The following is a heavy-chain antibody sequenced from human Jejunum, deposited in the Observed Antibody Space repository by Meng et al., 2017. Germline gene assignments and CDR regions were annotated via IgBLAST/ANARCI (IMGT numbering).Heavy chain of an antibody. CDR1: GFTFSNDA. Sequence: GESLKISCAASGFTFSNDAMSWVRQAPGKGLEWVSTITGSAGSTYYADSVKGRSTITRDNSKNTVYLQMNSLRAEDTAVYYCAKLVSYWGQGTLVTVSS. V-gene: IGHV3-23*01. D-gene: IGHD2-8*01. J-gene: IGHJ4*02. CDR2: ITGSAGST. CDR3: AKLVSY.